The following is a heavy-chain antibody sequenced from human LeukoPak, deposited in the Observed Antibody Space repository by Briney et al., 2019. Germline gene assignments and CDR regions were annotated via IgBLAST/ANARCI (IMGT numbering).Heavy chain of an antibody. V-gene: IGHV3-33*01. CDR2: IWYDGSNK. Sequence: PGGSLILSCAASGFTFSSYGMHWVRQAPGKGLEWVAVIWYDGSNKYYADSVKGRFTTSRDNSKNTMYLNMNSLRGDDTAVHYCASGYYYSVMDVWGQGTTVTVSS. CDR3: ASGYYYSVMDV. CDR1: GFTFSSYG. J-gene: IGHJ6*02.